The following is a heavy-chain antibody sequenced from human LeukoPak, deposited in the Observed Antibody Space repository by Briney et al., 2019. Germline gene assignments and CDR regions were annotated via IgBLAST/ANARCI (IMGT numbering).Heavy chain of an antibody. CDR2: ISWNSGSI. V-gene: IGHV3-9*01. J-gene: IGHJ4*02. Sequence: PGRSLRLSCAASGFTFDDYAMHWVRQAPGKGLEWVSGISWNSGSIGYADSVKGRFTISRDNAKNSLYLQMNSLRAEDTALYYCAKVDGYNSGWYDYWGQGTLVTVSS. CDR1: GFTFDDYA. D-gene: IGHD6-19*01. CDR3: AKVDGYNSGWYDY.